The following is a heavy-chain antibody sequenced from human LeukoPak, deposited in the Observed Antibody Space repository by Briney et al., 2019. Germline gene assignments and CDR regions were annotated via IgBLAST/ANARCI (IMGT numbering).Heavy chain of an antibody. J-gene: IGHJ5*02. V-gene: IGHV4-34*01. CDR1: GGSFSGYY. CDR2: INESGTT. D-gene: IGHD3-10*01. Sequence: PSETLSLTCAVFGGSFSGYYWTWVRQAPGKGLEWIGEINESGTTNYNASLNNRVTISVDTSKNQFSLKLNSLTAADTAVFYCARALMTLVRGVPRTTWFHPWGQGTMVTVSS. CDR3: ARALMTLVRGVPRTTWFHP.